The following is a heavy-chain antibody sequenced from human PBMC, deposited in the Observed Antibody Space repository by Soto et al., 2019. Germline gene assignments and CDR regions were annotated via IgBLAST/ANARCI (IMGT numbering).Heavy chain of an antibody. V-gene: IGHV4-4*02. CDR2: ISHSGST. J-gene: IGHJ4*02. CDR1: GDSINSSHW. CDR3: ARGMQYYFDY. Sequence: SETLSLTCAVSGDSINSSHWWNWVRQPPGKGLEWIGQISHSGSTNYNPSLTSRVNKSVDKSKNHFSLKLTSVTAADTAVYYCARGMQYYFDYWGQGTLVTVSS. D-gene: IGHD6-19*01.